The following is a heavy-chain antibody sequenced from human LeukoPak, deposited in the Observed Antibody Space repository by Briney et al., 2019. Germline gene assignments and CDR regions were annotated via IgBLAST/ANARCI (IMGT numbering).Heavy chain of an antibody. D-gene: IGHD2-21*01. V-gene: IGHV3-74*01. J-gene: IGHJ4*02. CDR2: INTDGRST. CDR3: VRDVWGDRDSYFDY. Sequence: PGGSLRLSCAASGFTFSSYWMHGVRQVPGKGLVWVSRINTDGRSTSYVDTVKGRFTMSRDNAKNTLYLQMNSLRAEDTAVYYCVRDVWGDRDSYFDYWGQGTLVTVSS. CDR1: GFTFSSYW.